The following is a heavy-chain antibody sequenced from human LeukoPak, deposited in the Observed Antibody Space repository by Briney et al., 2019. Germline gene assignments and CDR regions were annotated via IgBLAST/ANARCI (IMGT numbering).Heavy chain of an antibody. D-gene: IGHD6-13*01. CDR1: GGSISSGGYY. J-gene: IGHJ4*02. Sequence: SETPSLTGTVSGGSISSGGYYWSWIRQHPGKGLEWIGYIYYSGSTYYNPSLKSRVTISVDTSKNQFSLKLSSVTAADTAVYYCARDSPIGYSSSWYQIDYWGQGTLVTVSS. CDR2: IYYSGST. CDR3: ARDSPIGYSSSWYQIDY. V-gene: IGHV4-31*03.